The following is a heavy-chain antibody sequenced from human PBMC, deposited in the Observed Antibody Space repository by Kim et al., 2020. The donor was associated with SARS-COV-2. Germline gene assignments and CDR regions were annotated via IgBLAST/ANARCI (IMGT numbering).Heavy chain of an antibody. CDR3: ASDTGTGDY. CDR1: GFTFSSFA. J-gene: IGHJ4*02. D-gene: IGHD1-1*01. Sequence: GGSLRLSCAGSGFTFSSFAAHWVRQAPGKGLEWVAGIVYDGSKEDYADSVKGRFTISRDNFQATLYLQMNSLRGDDTAVYFCASDTGTGDYWGQGTLVTV. CDR2: IVYDGSKE. V-gene: IGHV3-30-3*01.